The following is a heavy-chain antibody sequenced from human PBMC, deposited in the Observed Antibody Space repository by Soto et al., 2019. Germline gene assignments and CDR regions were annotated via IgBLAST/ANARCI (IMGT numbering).Heavy chain of an antibody. CDR3: ASNLYDFWTGFDP. CDR2: IYYSGST. CDR1: GGSISSYY. J-gene: IGHJ5*02. D-gene: IGHD3-3*01. V-gene: IGHV4-59*08. Sequence: PSETLSLTCTVSGGSISSYYWSWIRQPPGKGLEWIGYIYYSGSTNYNPSLKSRVTISVDTSKNQFSLKLSSVTAADTAVYYCASNLYDFWTGFDPWGQGTLVTVSS.